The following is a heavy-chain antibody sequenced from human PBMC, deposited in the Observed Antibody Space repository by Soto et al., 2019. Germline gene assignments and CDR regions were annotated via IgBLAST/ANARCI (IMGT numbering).Heavy chain of an antibody. D-gene: IGHD3-22*01. CDR3: VDSSGYYYPFGY. CDR2: ISYDVNTR. J-gene: IGHJ4*02. Sequence: PGGSLRLSCAASGFPFSTYAMHWVRQAPGRGLEWVALISYDVNTRYYADSVKGRFTISRDNSKNTLYLQMNSLRPEDTAVYYCVDSSGYYYPFGYWGQGTLVTVSS. CDR1: GFPFSTYA. V-gene: IGHV3-30-3*01.